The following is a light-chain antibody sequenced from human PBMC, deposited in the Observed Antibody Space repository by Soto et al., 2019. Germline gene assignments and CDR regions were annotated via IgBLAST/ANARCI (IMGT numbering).Light chain of an antibody. CDR2: TAS. CDR3: QLSDSSFT. CDR1: QDIAIY. V-gene: IGKV1-9*01. J-gene: IGKJ5*01. Sequence: IPLTQSPASLSASVGDRVTFTCRASQDIAIYLAWYQQKPGEAPNLLIHTASTLHGGVPSRFSGSGSGTDFTLTISSLQPDDFATYYCQLSDSSFTFGQGTRLEIK.